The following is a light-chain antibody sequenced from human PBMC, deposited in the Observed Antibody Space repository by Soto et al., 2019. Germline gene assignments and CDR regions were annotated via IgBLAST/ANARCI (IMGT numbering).Light chain of an antibody. CDR3: SSYADDNIFV. Sequence: QSVLTRPPSASRSPGQSVTISCTGTSSDGGYYNFVSWYQQRPGKAPKLMIYEVNKRPSGVPDRFSGSKSGNTASLTVSGLQPADEADYYCSSYADDNIFVFGTGTKVTVL. CDR1: SSDGGYYNF. J-gene: IGLJ1*01. CDR2: EVN. V-gene: IGLV2-8*02.